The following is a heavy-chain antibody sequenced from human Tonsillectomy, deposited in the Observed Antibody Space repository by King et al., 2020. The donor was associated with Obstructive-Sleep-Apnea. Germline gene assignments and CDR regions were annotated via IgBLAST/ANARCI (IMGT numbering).Heavy chain of an antibody. CDR3: ARLRNSFDNGSMDV. V-gene: IGHV3-48*04. D-gene: IGHD3-22*01. Sequence: DVQLVESGGGLVQPGGSLRLACVASGFTFSSYSMNWVRQAPGKGLEWVSYIRSSRRTIFYADSVKGRFTISRDNAKNSLYLEMRSLRVEDTAVYYCARLRNSFDNGSMDVWGRGTTVTVSS. CDR1: GFTFSSYS. CDR2: IRSSRRTI. J-gene: IGHJ6*02.